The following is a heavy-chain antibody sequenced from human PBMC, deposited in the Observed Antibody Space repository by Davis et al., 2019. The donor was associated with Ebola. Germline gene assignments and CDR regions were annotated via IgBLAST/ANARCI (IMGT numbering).Heavy chain of an antibody. J-gene: IGHJ6*02. V-gene: IGHV3-23*01. CDR3: ARDGGGLAV. CDR1: GFAFSSYA. CDR2: ISNSGDRP. D-gene: IGHD4-23*01. Sequence: GESLKISCAASGFAFSSYAMSWVRQAPGKGLEWVSAISNSGDRPYYADSVKGRFTISRDNAKNTLHLQMNSLRDEDTAVYYCARDGGGLAVWGQGTTVTVSS.